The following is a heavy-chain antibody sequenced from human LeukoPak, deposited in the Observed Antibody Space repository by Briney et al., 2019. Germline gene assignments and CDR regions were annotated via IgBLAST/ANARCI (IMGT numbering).Heavy chain of an antibody. J-gene: IGHJ5*02. V-gene: IGHV3-74*01. CDR2: INNDESST. Sequence: PGGSLRLSCAASGFTFRNYWMHWVRQAPGKGLVCVSRINNDESSTTYADSVKGRFTISRDNAKNTLYLQMNSLRAEDTAGYYCARDVRFRFDPWGQGTLVTVSS. CDR1: GFTFRNYW. CDR3: ARDVRFRFDP. D-gene: IGHD3-3*01.